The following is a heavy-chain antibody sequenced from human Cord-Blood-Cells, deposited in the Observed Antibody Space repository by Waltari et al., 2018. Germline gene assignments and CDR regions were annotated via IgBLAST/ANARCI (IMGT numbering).Heavy chain of an antibody. CDR1: GGTFSSYA. V-gene: IGHV1-69*06. CDR2: IIPIFGTA. CDR3: ASSNYYGSGSYYNLFDY. Sequence: QVQLVQSGAEVKKPGSSVKVSCKASGGTFSSYAIRWVRQAPGQGLEWMGGIIPIFGTANYAQKFQVRVTITADKSTSTAYMELSSLRSEDTAVYYCASSNYYGSGSYYNLFDYWGQGTLVTVSS. J-gene: IGHJ4*02. D-gene: IGHD3-10*01.